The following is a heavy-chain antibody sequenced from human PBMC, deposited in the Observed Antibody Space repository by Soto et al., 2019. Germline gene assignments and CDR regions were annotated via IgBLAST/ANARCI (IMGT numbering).Heavy chain of an antibody. CDR1: GASISSGGAYY. CDR2: IYHSGST. J-gene: IGHJ6*02. Sequence: PSETLSLTCAVSGASISSGGAYYWSWIRQPPGKGLEWIGYIYHSGSTYYNPSLKSRVTISVDRSKNQFSLKLSSVTAADTAVYYCARVPDVWGQGTTVTVSS. CDR3: ARVPDV. V-gene: IGHV4-30-2*01.